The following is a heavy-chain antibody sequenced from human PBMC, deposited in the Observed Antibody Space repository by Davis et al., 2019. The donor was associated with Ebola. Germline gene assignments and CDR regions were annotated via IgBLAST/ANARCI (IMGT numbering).Heavy chain of an antibody. D-gene: IGHD2-21*02. CDR2: ISSSSNYI. V-gene: IGHV3-11*06. J-gene: IGHJ2*01. CDR1: GFTFSDCY. CDR3: VRDPALVVTGGGWFFGL. Sequence: PGGSLRLSCAASGFTFSDCYMSWIRQAPGKGLEWVSFISSSSNYIYYADSVKGRFTVSRDNATNSLYLQMNSLRAEDTAVYYCVRDPALVVTGGGWFFGLWGRGTLVTVSS.